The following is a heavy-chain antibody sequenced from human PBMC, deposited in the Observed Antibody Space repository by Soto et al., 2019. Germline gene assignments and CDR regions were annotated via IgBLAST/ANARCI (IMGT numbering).Heavy chain of an antibody. V-gene: IGHV4-34*01. CDR3: ERFSYGDYTYDY. Sequence: PSETLSLTCAVYGGSFIGYYWSWIRQPPGKGLEWIGEINHSGSTNYNPSLKSRVTISVDTSKNQFSLKLSSVTAADTAVYYCERFSYGDYTYDYWGQGTLVTVSS. CDR2: INHSGST. CDR1: GGSFIGYY. D-gene: IGHD4-17*01. J-gene: IGHJ4*02.